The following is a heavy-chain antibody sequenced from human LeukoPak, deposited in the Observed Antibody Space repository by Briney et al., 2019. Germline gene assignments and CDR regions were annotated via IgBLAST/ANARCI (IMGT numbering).Heavy chain of an antibody. J-gene: IGHJ6*03. D-gene: IGHD2-2*01. CDR1: GGTFSSYA. CDR3: ATNILGYCSSTSCPYAHYYYYYMDV. V-gene: IGHV1-69*13. Sequence: SVKVSCRASGGTFSSYAISWVRQAPGQGLEWMGGIIPIFGTANYAQKFQGRVTITADESTSTAYMELSSLRSEDTAVYYCATNILGYCSSTSCPYAHYYYYYMDVWGKGTTVTVSS. CDR2: IIPIFGTA.